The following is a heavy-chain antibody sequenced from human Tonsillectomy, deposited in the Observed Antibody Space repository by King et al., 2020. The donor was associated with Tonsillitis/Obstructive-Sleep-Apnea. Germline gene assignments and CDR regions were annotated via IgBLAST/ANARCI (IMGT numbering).Heavy chain of an antibody. CDR2: ISYDGSNK. CDR1: GFTFSSYA. D-gene: IGHD6-19*01. V-gene: IGHV3-30*04. Sequence: VQLVESGGGVVQPGRSLRLSCAASGFTFSSYAIHWVRQAPGKGLEWVALISYDGSNKYYADSVKGRFTISRDNSKNTLYLQMNSLRAEDTAVYYCAREIGSSGSYPHFDNWGQGTLVTVSS. J-gene: IGHJ4*02. CDR3: AREIGSSGSYPHFDN.